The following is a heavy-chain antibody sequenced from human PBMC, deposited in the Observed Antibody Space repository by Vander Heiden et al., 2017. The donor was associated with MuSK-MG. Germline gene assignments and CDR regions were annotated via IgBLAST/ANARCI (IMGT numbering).Heavy chain of an antibody. V-gene: IGHV3-66*01. D-gene: IGHD2-15*01. CDR2: IYSGGST. CDR1: GFTVSSNY. Sequence: EVQLVESGGGLVQPGGSLRLSCAASGFTVSSNYMSWVRQAPGKGLEWVSVIYSGGSTYYADSVKGRFTISRDNSKNTLYLQMNSLRAEDTAVYYCARDRSHCSGGSCCHWYFDLWGRGTLVTVSS. J-gene: IGHJ2*01. CDR3: ARDRSHCSGGSCCHWYFDL.